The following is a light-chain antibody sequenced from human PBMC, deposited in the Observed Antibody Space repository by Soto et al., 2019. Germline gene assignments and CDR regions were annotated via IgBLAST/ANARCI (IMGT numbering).Light chain of an antibody. CDR2: EVS. CDR1: SSDVGGYNY. Sequence: QSALTQPASVSGSPGQSITISCTGTSSDVGGYNYVSWYQQHPGKAPKLMIYEVSNRPSGVSNRFSGSKSGNTASLTISGHQAEDEDDYYCSSYTSSSTPWVFGGGTKLTVL. V-gene: IGLV2-14*01. CDR3: SSYTSSSTPWV. J-gene: IGLJ3*02.